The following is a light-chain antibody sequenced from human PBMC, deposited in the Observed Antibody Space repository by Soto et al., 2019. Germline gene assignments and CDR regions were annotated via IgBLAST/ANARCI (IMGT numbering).Light chain of an antibody. CDR3: HQYDSWT. CDR2: GAS. J-gene: IGKJ1*01. CDR1: QSVGKF. Sequence: EIVLTQSPATLSVSPGETATLSCRASQSVGKFVTWYQQKPGQAPRLLIYGASTRATGIPARFSGSGSGTDFTLTISRLEPEDFAVYYCHQYDSWTFGQGTKVDNK. V-gene: IGKV3-15*01.